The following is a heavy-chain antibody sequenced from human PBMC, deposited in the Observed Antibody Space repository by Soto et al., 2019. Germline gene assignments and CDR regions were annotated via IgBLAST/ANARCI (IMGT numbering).Heavy chain of an antibody. J-gene: IGHJ6*02. D-gene: IGHD6-13*01. CDR1: GFTFSNSA. CDR2: IIVGSGNT. CDR3: ASYREQLVLYGMDV. Sequence: SVKVSCKTSGFTFSNSAVQWVRQARGQRLEWIGWIIVGSGNTNYLQSLQGRITITRDTSTGTAYMELSNLRSEDTAMYYCASYREQLVLYGMDVWGQGTTVTVSS. V-gene: IGHV1-58*01.